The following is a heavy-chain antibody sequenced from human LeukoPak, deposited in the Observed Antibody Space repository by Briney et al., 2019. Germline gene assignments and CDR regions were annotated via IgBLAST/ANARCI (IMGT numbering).Heavy chain of an antibody. CDR2: IGGDGVA. J-gene: IGHJ4*02. D-gene: IGHD2-2*02. CDR3: AKDRANWAIDD. V-gene: IGHV3-48*01. CDR1: GFTFSSYW. Sequence: GGSLRLSCAASGFTFSSYWMNWARQAPGKGLEWVSYIGGDGVAFYADSVKGRFTMSKDDARKSLYLQMSSLRVEDTALYYCAKDRANWAIDDWGRGTQVTVSS.